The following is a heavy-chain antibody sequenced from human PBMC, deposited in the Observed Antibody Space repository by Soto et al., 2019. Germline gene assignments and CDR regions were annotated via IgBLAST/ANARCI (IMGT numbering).Heavy chain of an antibody. CDR3: ARELWTRSGPQNFFDY. CDR2: ISPSSGYT. Sequence: QVQLVQSEGEMKQPGASVKVSCKASGYSFTTYGLCWVRQVPGQGLACMGYISPSSGYTTYAPNLQDRVIMNTDSSTTTVYMELRRLRSDDTAVYYCARELWTRSGPQNFFDYCGQGALVTVSS. D-gene: IGHD6-25*01. V-gene: IGHV1-18*01. J-gene: IGHJ4*02. CDR1: GYSFTTYG.